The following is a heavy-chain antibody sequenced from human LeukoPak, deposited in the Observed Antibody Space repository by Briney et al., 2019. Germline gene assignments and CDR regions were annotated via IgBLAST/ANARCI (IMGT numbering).Heavy chain of an antibody. D-gene: IGHD6-13*01. CDR2: ISSGGTTI. CDR3: ARGGYSSSWYYRGWFDP. J-gene: IGHJ5*02. V-gene: IGHV3-11*01. Sequence: GGSLRLSCAASGFTFSDYYMSWIRQAPGKGLEWVSYISSGGTTIYYADSVKGRFTISRDNAKNSLYLQMNSLRAEDTAVYYCARGGYSSSWYYRGWFDPWGQGTLVTVSS. CDR1: GFTFSDYY.